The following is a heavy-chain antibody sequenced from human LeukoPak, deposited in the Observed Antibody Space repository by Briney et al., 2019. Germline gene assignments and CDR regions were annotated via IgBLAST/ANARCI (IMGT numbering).Heavy chain of an antibody. Sequence: PGGSLRLSCAASGFTFSSYWMSWVRQAPGKGLEWVSGINWNGGSRGYADSGKRRFTISRDNAKTSLYLQMNSLRAEDTALYYCASGSLWNDYWGQGTLVTVSS. CDR2: INWNGGSR. D-gene: IGHD3-16*02. CDR1: GFTFSSYW. CDR3: ASGSLWNDY. J-gene: IGHJ4*02. V-gene: IGHV3-20*04.